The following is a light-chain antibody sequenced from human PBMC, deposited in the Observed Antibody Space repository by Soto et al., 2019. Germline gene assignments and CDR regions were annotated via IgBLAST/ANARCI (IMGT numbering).Light chain of an antibody. Sequence: DMEMTQSPASLSSSVGDRVTLTCRASQSVRNYLNWYQHKPGIVPKLLIYAASTLASGVPTRFSGSGSGTDFTLTISSLQPEDFATYYCQQRYGTPLTFGGGTKIEIK. V-gene: IGKV1-39*01. CDR1: QSVRNY. CDR2: AAS. CDR3: QQRYGTPLT. J-gene: IGKJ4*01.